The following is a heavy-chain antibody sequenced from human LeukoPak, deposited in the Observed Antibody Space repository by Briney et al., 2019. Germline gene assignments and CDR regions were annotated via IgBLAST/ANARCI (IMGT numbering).Heavy chain of an antibody. CDR2: IKQDGSEK. CDR3: ARDLWLEYYYDSSGYPNWFDP. Sequence: PGGSLRLSCAASGFTFSSYWMSWVRQAPGKGLEWVANIKQDGSEKYYVDSVKGRFTISRDNAKNSLYLQMNSLRAEDTAVYYCARDLWLEYYYDSSGYPNWFDPWGQGTLVTVSS. J-gene: IGHJ5*02. D-gene: IGHD3-22*01. CDR1: GFTFSSYW. V-gene: IGHV3-7*01.